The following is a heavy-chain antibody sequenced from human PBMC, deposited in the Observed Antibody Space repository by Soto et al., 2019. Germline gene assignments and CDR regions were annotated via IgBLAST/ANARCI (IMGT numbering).Heavy chain of an antibody. Sequence: GGSLRLSCSASGFTFSSYAMHWVRQAPGKGLEYVSAISSNGGSTYYADSVKGRFTISRDNSKNTLYLQMSSLRAEDTAVYYCVKGRLRLGELSLYGASAFDIWGQGTMVTVSS. CDR3: VKGRLRLGELSLYGASAFDI. CDR1: GFTFSSYA. V-gene: IGHV3-64D*08. D-gene: IGHD3-16*02. J-gene: IGHJ3*02. CDR2: ISSNGGST.